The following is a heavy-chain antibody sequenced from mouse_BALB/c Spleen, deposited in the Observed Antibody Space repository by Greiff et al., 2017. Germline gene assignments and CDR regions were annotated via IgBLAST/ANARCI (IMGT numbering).Heavy chain of an antibody. CDR2: IDPETGNT. Sequence: EVQLQESGAELVRPGALVKLSCKPSGFNIKDYYMHWVKQRPEQGLEWIGWIDPETGNTIYDPKFQGKASITADTSSNTAYLPLSSLTSEDTAVDYCARERAWFAYWGQGTLVTVSA. V-gene: IGHV14-1*02. CDR3: ARERAWFAY. J-gene: IGHJ3*01. CDR1: GFNIKDYY.